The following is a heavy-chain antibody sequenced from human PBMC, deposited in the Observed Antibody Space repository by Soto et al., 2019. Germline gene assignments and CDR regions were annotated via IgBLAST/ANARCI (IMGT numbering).Heavy chain of an antibody. CDR2: INPSGGST. Sequence: ASVKVSCKASGYTFTIYYMHWVRQAPGQGLEWMGIINPSGGSTSYAQKFQGRVTMTRDTSTSTVYMELSSLRSEDTAVYYCARANTYYYDSSGYPNWFDPWGQGTLVTVSS. CDR1: GYTFTIYY. CDR3: ARANTYYYDSSGYPNWFDP. D-gene: IGHD3-22*01. V-gene: IGHV1-46*01. J-gene: IGHJ5*02.